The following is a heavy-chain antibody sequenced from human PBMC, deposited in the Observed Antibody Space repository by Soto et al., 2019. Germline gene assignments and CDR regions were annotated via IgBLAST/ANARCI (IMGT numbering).Heavy chain of an antibody. J-gene: IGHJ4*02. CDR1: GFTFSSYW. V-gene: IGHV3-74*01. CDR3: ARDPALGLFDY. D-gene: IGHD7-27*01. Sequence: EVQLVESGGGLVQPGGSLRLSCVASGFTFSSYWMHWVRQAPGKGLVWVSRINSDGSSTNYGGSVKGRFTVSRDNAKNTLYLQMNSLTAEDTAVYYCARDPALGLFDYWGPGTLVTVSS. CDR2: INSDGSST.